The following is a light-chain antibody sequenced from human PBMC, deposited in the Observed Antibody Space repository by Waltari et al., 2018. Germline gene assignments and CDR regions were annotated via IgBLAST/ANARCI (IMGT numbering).Light chain of an antibody. V-gene: IGLV1-40*01. CDR3: QSFDIRLSGGVV. Sequence: QSVLTQPPSMSGAPGQRVTISCTGSSSNIGAGHDVHWYQVFPGTAPKLLIYGNTNRPAGVPHRFSGSKSDTSASLAIGGLQAEDEADYYCQSFDIRLSGGVVFGGGTKVTVL. CDR2: GNT. CDR1: SSNIGAGHD. J-gene: IGLJ3*02.